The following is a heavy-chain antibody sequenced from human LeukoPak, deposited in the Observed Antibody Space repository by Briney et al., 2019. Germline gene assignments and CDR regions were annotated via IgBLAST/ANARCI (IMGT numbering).Heavy chain of an antibody. CDR1: GGTFSSYA. CDR3: ANHLDTAMVNTLSRYNIFDY. V-gene: IGHV1-69*04. J-gene: IGHJ4*02. Sequence: SVKVSCKASGGTFSSYAISWVRQAPGQGLEWMGRIIPILGIANYAQKFQGRVTITADKSTSTAYMELSSLRSEDTAVYYCANHLDTAMVNTLSRYNIFDYWGRGTLVTVSS. CDR2: IIPILGIA. D-gene: IGHD5-18*01.